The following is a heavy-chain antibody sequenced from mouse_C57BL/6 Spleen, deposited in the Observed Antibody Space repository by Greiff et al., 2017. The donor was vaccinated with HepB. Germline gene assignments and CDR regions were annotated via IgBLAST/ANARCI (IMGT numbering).Heavy chain of an antibody. CDR2: IDPSDSYT. D-gene: IGHD4-1*01. Sequence: VQLQQPGAELVKPGASVKLSCKASGYTFTSYWMQWVKQRPGQGLEWIGEIDPSDSYTNYNQKFKGKATLTVDTSSSTAYMQLSSLTSEDSAVYYCARGTGTRAFDYWGQGTTLTVSS. V-gene: IGHV1-50*01. CDR3: ARGTGTRAFDY. CDR1: GYTFTSYW. J-gene: IGHJ2*01.